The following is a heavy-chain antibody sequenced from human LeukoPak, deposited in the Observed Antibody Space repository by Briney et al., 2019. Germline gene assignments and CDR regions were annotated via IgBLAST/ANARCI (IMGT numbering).Heavy chain of an antibody. CDR1: GGSISSSSYY. CDR2: IYYSGST. V-gene: IGHV4-39*07. J-gene: IGHJ4*02. CDR3: ARDGFTGGYCSSTSCYNEPFDY. D-gene: IGHD2-2*03. Sequence: SETLSLTCTVSGGSISSSSYYWGWIRQPPGKGLEWIGSIYYSGSTYYNPSLKSRVTISVDTSKNQFSLKLSSVTAADTAVYYCARDGFTGGYCSSTSCYNEPFDYWGQGTLVTVSS.